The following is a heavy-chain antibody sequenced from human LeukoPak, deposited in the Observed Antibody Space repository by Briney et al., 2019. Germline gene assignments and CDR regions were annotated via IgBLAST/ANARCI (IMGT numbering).Heavy chain of an antibody. CDR2: IYSGGST. D-gene: IGHD1-26*01. J-gene: IGHJ6*03. Sequence: PGGSLRLSCAASGFTVSSNYMSWVRQAPGKGLEWVSVIYSGGSTYYADSVKGRFTISRDNSKNTLYLQMNSLRAEDTAVYYCARDRMGAVSYYYYYMDVWGKGTTVTVSS. CDR1: GFTVSSNY. V-gene: IGHV3-53*01. CDR3: ARDRMGAVSYYYYYMDV.